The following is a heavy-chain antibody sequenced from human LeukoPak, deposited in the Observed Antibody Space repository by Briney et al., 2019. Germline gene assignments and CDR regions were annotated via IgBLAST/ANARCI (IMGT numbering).Heavy chain of an antibody. V-gene: IGHV1-69*05. CDR2: IIPIFGTA. D-gene: IGHD3-3*01. CDR1: GGTFSSYA. Sequence: ASVKVSCKASGGTFSSYAISWVRQAPGQGLEWMGRIIPIFGTANYAQKFQGRVTITTDESTSTAYMELSSPRSEDTAVYYCAVTYYDFWSGLQNFDYWGQGTLVTVSS. J-gene: IGHJ4*02. CDR3: AVTYYDFWSGLQNFDY.